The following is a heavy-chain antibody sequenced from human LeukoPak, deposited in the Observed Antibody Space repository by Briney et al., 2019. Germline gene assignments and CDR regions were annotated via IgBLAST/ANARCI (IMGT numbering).Heavy chain of an antibody. CDR1: GISLSNYG. CDR2: ISGSGGGT. CDR3: AKRGVVTRVILVGFHKEAYYFDS. J-gene: IGHJ4*02. Sequence: GGSLRLSCAVSGISLSNYGMSWVRRAPGKGLEWVAGISGSGGGTNYADSVKGRFTISRDNPKNTLYLQMNRLRAEDTAVYFCAKRGVVTRVILVGFHKEAYYFDSWGQGALVTVSS. D-gene: IGHD3-22*01. V-gene: IGHV3-23*01.